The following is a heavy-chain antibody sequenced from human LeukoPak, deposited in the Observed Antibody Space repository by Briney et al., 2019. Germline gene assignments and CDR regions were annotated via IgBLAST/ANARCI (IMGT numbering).Heavy chain of an antibody. Sequence: ASVKVSCKVSGYTLTELSMHWVRQAPGKGLEWMGGFDPEDGETIYAQKFQGRVTMTEDTSTDTAYKELSSLRSEDTAVYYCATGLSFNWNDVDYWGQGTLVTVSS. CDR1: GYTLTELS. D-gene: IGHD1-1*01. J-gene: IGHJ4*02. CDR2: FDPEDGET. V-gene: IGHV1-24*01. CDR3: ATGLSFNWNDVDY.